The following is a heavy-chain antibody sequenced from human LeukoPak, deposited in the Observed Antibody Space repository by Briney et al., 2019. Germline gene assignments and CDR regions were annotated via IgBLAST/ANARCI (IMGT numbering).Heavy chain of an antibody. Sequence: GGSLRLSCSVSGFTFSTYVMHWVRQAPGKGLEYVSAISSNGGSTYYANSVKGRFTISRDNSKNTLYLQMGSLRAEDMAVYYCARGADILTFRRAYYYYGMDVWGQGTTVTVSS. CDR1: GFTFSTYV. J-gene: IGHJ6*02. CDR3: ARGADILTFRRAYYYYGMDV. V-gene: IGHV3-64*01. CDR2: ISSNGGST. D-gene: IGHD3-9*01.